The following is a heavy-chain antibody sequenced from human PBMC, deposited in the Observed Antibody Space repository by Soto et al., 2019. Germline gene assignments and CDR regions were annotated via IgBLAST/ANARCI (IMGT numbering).Heavy chain of an antibody. CDR2: IRSKTDGGTT. J-gene: IGHJ4*02. D-gene: IGHD4-4*01. Sequence: PGGSLRLSCAASGFTFNNAWMNWVRQAPGKGLEWVGRIRSKTDGGTTDYAAPVKDRFTISRDDPKNTLHLQMNSLKTGDTAVYYCTTEPDYSNYFDYWGQGTLVTVSS. CDR3: TTEPDYSNYFDY. CDR1: GFTFNNAW. V-gene: IGHV3-15*07.